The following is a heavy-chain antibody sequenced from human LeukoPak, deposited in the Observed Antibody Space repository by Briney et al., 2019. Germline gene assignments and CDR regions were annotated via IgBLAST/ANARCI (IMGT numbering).Heavy chain of an antibody. D-gene: IGHD3-10*02. CDR3: ARHVSTSESENFDY. V-gene: IGHV4-4*09. J-gene: IGHJ4*02. Sequence: SESLSLTCTVSGLSISSYYWSWIRQPPGKELEWIGYIYTSGSTNHNPSLKSRVTISVDTSKNQFSLKLSSVTAADTAVYYCARHVSTSESENFDYWGQGTLVTVSS. CDR2: IYTSGST. CDR1: GLSISSYY.